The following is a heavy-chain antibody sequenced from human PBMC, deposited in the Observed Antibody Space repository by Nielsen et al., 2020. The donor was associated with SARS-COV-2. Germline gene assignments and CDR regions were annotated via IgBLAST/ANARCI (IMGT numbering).Heavy chain of an antibody. CDR2: IYYTGST. CDR3: ARGMGATTLDY. Sequence: SETLSLTCTVSGGSISSYYWSWIRQPPGKRLEWIGYIYYTGSTYYNPSLKSRVTISVDTSKNQFSLKLSSVTAADTAVYYCARGMGATTLDYWGQGTLVTVSS. CDR1: GGSISSYY. D-gene: IGHD1-26*01. J-gene: IGHJ4*02. V-gene: IGHV4-59*01.